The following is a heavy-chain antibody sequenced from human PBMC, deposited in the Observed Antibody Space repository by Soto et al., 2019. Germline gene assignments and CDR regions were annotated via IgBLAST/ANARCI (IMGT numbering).Heavy chain of an antibody. D-gene: IGHD3-3*01. J-gene: IGHJ6*03. V-gene: IGHV1-3*01. CDR1: GYTFTSYA. CDR2: INAGNGNT. CDR3: ARGAIFGVSDGHYYYMDV. Sequence: ASVKVSCKASGYTFTSYAMHWVRQAPGQRLEWMGWINAGNGNTKYSQKFQGRVTITRDTSASTAYMELSSLRSEDTAVYYCARGAIFGVSDGHYYYMDVWGKGTTVTVSS.